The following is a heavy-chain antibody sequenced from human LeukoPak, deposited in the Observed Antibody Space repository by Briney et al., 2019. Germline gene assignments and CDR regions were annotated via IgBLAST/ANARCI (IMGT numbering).Heavy chain of an antibody. CDR3: ARQRAYCSSTSCFLGTFSYYYGSGSWLNY. CDR1: GYSFTSYW. Sequence: GESLKISCKGSGYSFTSYWIGWVRQMPGKGLEWMGIIYPGDSDTRYSPSFQGQVTISADKSISTAYLQWSSLKASDTAMYYCARQRAYCSSTSCFLGTFSYYYGSGSWLNYWGQGTLVTVSS. D-gene: IGHD2-2*01. J-gene: IGHJ4*02. V-gene: IGHV5-51*01. CDR2: IYPGDSDT.